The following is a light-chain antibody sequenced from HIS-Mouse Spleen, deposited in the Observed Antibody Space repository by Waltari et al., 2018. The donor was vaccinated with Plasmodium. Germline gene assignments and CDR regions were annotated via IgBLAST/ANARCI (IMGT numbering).Light chain of an antibody. CDR2: GAS. CDR1: QRVSSN. J-gene: IGKJ3*01. CDR3: QQYNNWPFT. V-gene: IGKV3-15*01. Sequence: ELVMTQSPATLSVSPGERATLSCRASQRVSSNLAWYQQKPGQAPRLLIYGASTRATGIPARFSGSGSGTEFTLTISSLQSEDFAVYYCQQYNNWPFTFGPGTKVDIK.